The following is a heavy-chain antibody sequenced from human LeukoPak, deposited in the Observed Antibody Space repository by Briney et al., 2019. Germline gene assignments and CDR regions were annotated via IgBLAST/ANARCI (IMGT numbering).Heavy chain of an antibody. CDR3: ATKHGGEHRGPFDY. CDR1: GFSFNNYV. V-gene: IGHV3-30*03. D-gene: IGHD3-10*01. J-gene: IGHJ4*02. Sequence: GRSLRLFCAASGFSFNNYVMHWVRQAPGKGLEWVALISNDGSNKYYADSVKGRFTISRDNSKSTLYLQMDSLRAEDTAVYYCATKHGGEHRGPFDYWGQGTLVTVSS. CDR2: ISNDGSNK.